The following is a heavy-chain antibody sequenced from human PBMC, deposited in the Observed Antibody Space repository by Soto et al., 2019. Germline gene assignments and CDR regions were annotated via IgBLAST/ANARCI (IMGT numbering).Heavy chain of an antibody. CDR2: IYWNDDK. CDR1: RFPLRTSLVG. CDR3: AHSRNDILTGYFSEDAFDI. V-gene: IGHV2-5*01. Sequence: SGPTLVNTTQTLRLTCTFARFPLRTSLVGAGSVRQPPGKALEWLALIYWNDDKRYSPSLKSRLTITKDTSKNQVVLTMTNMDPVDTATYYCAHSRNDILTGYFSEDAFDIWGQGTMVTGSS. J-gene: IGHJ3*02. D-gene: IGHD3-9*01.